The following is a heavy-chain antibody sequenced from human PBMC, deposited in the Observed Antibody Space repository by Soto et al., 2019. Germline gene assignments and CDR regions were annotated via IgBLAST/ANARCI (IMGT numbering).Heavy chain of an antibody. Sequence: SETLSLTCAVYGGSFSGYYWNWIRQPPGKGLEWIGEINHSGSTNYNPSLKSRVTISVDTSKNQFSLRLSSVTAADTAVYYCARGYGRKFDYWGQGTLVTVSS. V-gene: IGHV4-34*01. CDR2: INHSGST. J-gene: IGHJ4*02. CDR3: ARGYGRKFDY. D-gene: IGHD3-10*01. CDR1: GGSFSGYY.